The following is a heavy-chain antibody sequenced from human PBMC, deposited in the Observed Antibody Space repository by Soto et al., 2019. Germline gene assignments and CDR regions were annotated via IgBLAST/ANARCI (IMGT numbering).Heavy chain of an antibody. CDR2: LSGIGDST. V-gene: IGHV3-23*01. CDR3: AKLAYGSDFDS. D-gene: IGHD3-10*01. CDR1: GFTFSSYA. Sequence: EVQLLESGGGLVQPGGSLRLSCAASGFTFSSYAMSWVRQAPGKGLEWVAVLSGIGDSTYYADSVKGRFTISRDTSKNTLYLQMNSLRAEDTAVYYCAKLAYGSDFDSWGQGTLVTVSS. J-gene: IGHJ4*02.